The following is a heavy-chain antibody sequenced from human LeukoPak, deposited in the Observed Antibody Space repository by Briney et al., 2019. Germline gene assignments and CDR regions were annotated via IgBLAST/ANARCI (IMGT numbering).Heavy chain of an antibody. V-gene: IGHV1-8*03. D-gene: IGHD6-19*01. CDR2: MNPNSGNT. CDR3: TRGGPVAGTHKYFQH. J-gene: IGHJ1*01. CDR1: GYTFTSYD. Sequence: GASVKVSCKASGYTFTSYDINWVRQATGQGLEWMGWMNPNSGNTGYAQKFQGRVTITRNTSISTAYMELSSLRSDDTAVYYCTRGGPVAGTHKYFQHWGQGTLVTVSS.